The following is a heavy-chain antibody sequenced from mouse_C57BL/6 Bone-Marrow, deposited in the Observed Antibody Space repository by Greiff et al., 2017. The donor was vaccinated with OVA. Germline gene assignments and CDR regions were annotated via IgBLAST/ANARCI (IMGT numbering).Heavy chain of an antibody. Sequence: VKLVESGAELAKPGASVKISCKASGYAFSSSWMNWVKQRPGKGLEWIGRIYPGDGDTNYNGKFKGKATLTADKSSSTAYMQLSSLTSEDSAVYFCARRWIYYYGSGAMDYWGQGTSVTVSS. CDR3: ARRWIYYYGSGAMDY. V-gene: IGHV1-82*01. J-gene: IGHJ4*01. CDR2: IYPGDGDT. CDR1: GYAFSSSW. D-gene: IGHD1-1*01.